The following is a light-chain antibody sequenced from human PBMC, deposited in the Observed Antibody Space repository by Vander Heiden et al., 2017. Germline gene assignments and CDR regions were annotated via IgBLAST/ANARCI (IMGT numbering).Light chain of an antibody. Sequence: DIVLTQSADSLAVSLGERATIDCKSSQTVFTSGRNRNNLTGLQQKAGQPPKLLIYWASTRESGVPDRFSGSGSATDFTRTISSLRAEDVAVYYCHQSHTVPYTFGQGTKLEI. CDR2: WAS. CDR1: QTVFTSGRNRNN. J-gene: IGKJ2*01. V-gene: IGKV4-1*01. CDR3: HQSHTVPYT.